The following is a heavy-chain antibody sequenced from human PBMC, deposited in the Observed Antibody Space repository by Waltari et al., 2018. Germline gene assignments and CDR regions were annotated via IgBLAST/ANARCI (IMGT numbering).Heavy chain of an antibody. CDR1: GYTFTGYD. CDR3: ARDMAGTESFDY. V-gene: IGHV1-2*06. J-gene: IGHJ4*02. D-gene: IGHD6-19*01. CDR2: INPNSGGT. Sequence: QVQLLQSGAEVKKPGASVQVSSKASGYTFTGYDMHWVRQAPGQGLEWMGRINPNSGGTNYAQKFQGRVTMTRDTSISTAYMELSRLRSDDTAVYYCARDMAGTESFDYWGQGTLVTVSS.